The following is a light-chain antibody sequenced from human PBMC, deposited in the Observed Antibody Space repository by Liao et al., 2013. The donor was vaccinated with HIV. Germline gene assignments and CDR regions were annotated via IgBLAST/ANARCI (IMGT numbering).Light chain of an antibody. V-gene: IGLV3-1*01. Sequence: SYELTQPPSMAVSAGQTATITCSGQGLGDKFTCWFQQRPGQSPIMIIYEDSKRPSGIPERFSASNSGDTATLTISGTLPSDEAEYFCQTWDNSFVAFGGGTRLTVL. J-gene: IGLJ2*01. CDR1: GLGDKF. CDR2: EDS. CDR3: QTWDNSFVA.